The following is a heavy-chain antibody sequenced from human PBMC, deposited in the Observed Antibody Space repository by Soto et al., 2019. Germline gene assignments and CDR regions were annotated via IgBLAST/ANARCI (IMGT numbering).Heavy chain of an antibody. V-gene: IGHV3-30*18. Sequence: QVQLVESGGGVVQPGRSLRLSCAASGFTFSSYGMHWVRQAPGKGLEWVAVISYDGSNKYYADSVKGRFTISRDNSKNTLYLQMNSLRAEDTAVYYCAKTGGYYGMDVLGQGTTVTVSS. CDR2: ISYDGSNK. CDR3: AKTGGYYGMDV. D-gene: IGHD7-27*01. J-gene: IGHJ6*02. CDR1: GFTFSSYG.